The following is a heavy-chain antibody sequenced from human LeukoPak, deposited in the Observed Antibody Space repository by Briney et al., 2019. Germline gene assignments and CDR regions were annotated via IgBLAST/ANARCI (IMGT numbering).Heavy chain of an antibody. CDR2: IYYSGST. CDR1: GGSTSSYY. CDR3: ARSRGGATYFDY. J-gene: IGHJ4*02. Sequence: SETLSLTCTVSGGSTSSYYWNWIRQPPGKGLEWIGYIYYSGSTNYNPSLKSRVTILVDTSKNHFSLKLTSVTAADTAVYYCARSRGGATYFDYWGQGTLVTVSS. V-gene: IGHV4-59*01. D-gene: IGHD1-26*01.